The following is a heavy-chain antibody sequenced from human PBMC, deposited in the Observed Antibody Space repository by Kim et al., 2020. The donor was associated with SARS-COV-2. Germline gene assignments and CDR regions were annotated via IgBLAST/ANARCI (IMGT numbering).Heavy chain of an antibody. J-gene: IGHJ4*02. D-gene: IGHD3-22*01. Sequence: DSLTGRVTISREDSKNTLYLQMDSMRAWDTARYYCARDGWVSSGYYSFDYWGQGALVTVSS. CDR3: ARDGWVSSGYYSFDY. V-gene: IGHV3-30*07.